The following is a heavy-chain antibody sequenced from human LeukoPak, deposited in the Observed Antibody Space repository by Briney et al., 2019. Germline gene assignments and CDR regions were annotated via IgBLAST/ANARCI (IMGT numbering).Heavy chain of an antibody. CDR2: INHSGST. D-gene: IGHD5-18*01. J-gene: IGHJ4*02. CDR1: GVSFSGYY. CDR3: ARGWVSYGYNY. Sequence: SSETLSFTCAVYGVSFSGYYWSWIRQPPGKGLEWIGEINHSGSTNYNPSLKSRVTISVDTSKNQFSLKLSSVTAADTAVYYCARGWVSYGYNYWGQGTLVTVSS. V-gene: IGHV4-34*01.